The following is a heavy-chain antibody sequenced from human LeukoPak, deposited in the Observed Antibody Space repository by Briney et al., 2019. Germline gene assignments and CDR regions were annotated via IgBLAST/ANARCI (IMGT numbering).Heavy chain of an antibody. D-gene: IGHD1-26*01. CDR2: ISSSGSNI. J-gene: IGHJ4*02. CDR3: ARDGGSYYFDY. Sequence: PGGSLRLSCAASGFTFSSCAMIWVRQAPGKGLVWGSYISSSGSNIYYADSVKGRFTISRDNAKNSLYLQMNSLRAEDTAVYYCARDGGSYYFDYWGQGTLVTVSS. V-gene: IGHV3-48*04. CDR1: GFTFSSCA.